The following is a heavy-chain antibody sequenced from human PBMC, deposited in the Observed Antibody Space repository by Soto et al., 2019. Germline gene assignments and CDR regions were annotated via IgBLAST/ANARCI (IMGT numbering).Heavy chain of an antibody. J-gene: IGHJ6*02. CDR2: IGGSGDGT. CDR1: GFTFSSYA. D-gene: IGHD3-10*02. V-gene: IGHV3-23*01. CDR3: ARDYVSGDYGLDV. Sequence: EVQLLESGGGLVQPGGSLRLSCAAYGFTFSSYAMSWVRQAPGKWLEWVSGIGGSGDGTYYADSVKGRFTISRDNSQNMLSLQMNSLRAEDTAVYYCARDYVSGDYGLDVGGQGTTVTVSS.